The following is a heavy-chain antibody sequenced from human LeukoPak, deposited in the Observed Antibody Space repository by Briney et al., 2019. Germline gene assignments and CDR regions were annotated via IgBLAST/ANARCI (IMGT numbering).Heavy chain of an antibody. CDR2: IYPSGST. CDR3: ARSSGHDFDY. V-gene: IGHV4-4*07. CDR1: SGSLSSFY. Sequence: KPSETLSLTCTVSSGSLSSFYWNWIRQPAGKGPEWVGRIYPSGSTDYNASLKSRVTMSVDTSKKQFSLKLNSVTAADTAVYYCARSSGHDFDYWGQGILVTVSS. J-gene: IGHJ4*02. D-gene: IGHD5-12*01.